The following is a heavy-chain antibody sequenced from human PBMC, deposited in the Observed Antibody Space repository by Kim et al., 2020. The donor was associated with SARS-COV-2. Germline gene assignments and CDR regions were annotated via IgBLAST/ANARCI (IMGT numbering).Heavy chain of an antibody. V-gene: IGHV4-4*07. CDR3: ARQTRGGCDGWFDP. CDR2: IFTTGST. CDR1: DDSINSYY. Sequence: SETLSLTCTVSDDSINSYYWTWIRQPAGKGLEWIGRIFTTGSTNYNPSLKSRVTISIDTSRNQFSLKLTSVTAAATAVYYCARQTRGGCDGWFDPWGQGTLVTVSS. J-gene: IGHJ5*02. D-gene: IGHD3-10*01.